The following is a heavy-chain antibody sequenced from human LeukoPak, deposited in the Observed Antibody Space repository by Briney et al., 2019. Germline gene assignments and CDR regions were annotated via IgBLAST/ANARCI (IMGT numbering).Heavy chain of an antibody. V-gene: IGHV4-59*08. J-gene: IGHJ5*02. CDR3: ARNNGPVLEP. D-gene: IGHD1-14*01. Sequence: SETLSLTCTVSGASISSYYWSWIRQPPGKGLEWIGYMYHSGNTNHNPSLKSRVTISVDTSKNQFSLNLSSVTAADTAVYYCARNNGPVLEPWGQGSKVTVSS. CDR2: MYHSGNT. CDR1: GASISSYY.